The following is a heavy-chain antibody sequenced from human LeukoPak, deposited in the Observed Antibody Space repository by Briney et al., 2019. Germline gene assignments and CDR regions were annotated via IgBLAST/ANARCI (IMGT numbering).Heavy chain of an antibody. Sequence: GGSLRLSCAASGFTFSSYAMSWVRQAPGKGLGWVSAISGSGGSTYYADSVKGRFTISRDNSKNTLYLQMNSLRAEDTAVYYCAKDLGSGSYYYYYYGMDVWGQGTTVTVSS. CDR2: ISGSGGST. J-gene: IGHJ6*02. CDR1: GFTFSSYA. V-gene: IGHV3-23*01. D-gene: IGHD3-10*01. CDR3: AKDLGSGSYYYYYYGMDV.